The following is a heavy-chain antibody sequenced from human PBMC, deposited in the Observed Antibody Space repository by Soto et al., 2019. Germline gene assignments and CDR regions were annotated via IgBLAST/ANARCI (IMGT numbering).Heavy chain of an antibody. D-gene: IGHD2-15*01. CDR2: IYYTGTI. Sequence: SETLSLTCTVSGDSIKSADYLWTWIRQPPGEGLEYIGYIYYTGTISYKPSLQSRAAISLDTSKNQFSLKLTSATATDTAVYYCVRMKTGGSRQIDHWGQGTLVTVSS. CDR3: VRMKTGGSRQIDH. V-gene: IGHV4-30-4*01. CDR1: GDSIKSADYL. J-gene: IGHJ4*02.